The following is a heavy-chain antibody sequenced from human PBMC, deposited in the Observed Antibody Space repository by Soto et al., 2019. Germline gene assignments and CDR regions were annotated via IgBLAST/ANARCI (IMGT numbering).Heavy chain of an antibody. Sequence: ASVKVSCKASGFTFTNYGFSWVRQAPGQGLEWLGWISAYNGNTNYAEKLQGRVTMTTDTSTSTAYMELRSLRSDDTAVYYCARAGHYKYDSSGYYCLDYWGQGTLVTVSS. CDR3: ARAGHYKYDSSGYYCLDY. CDR1: GFTFTNYG. CDR2: ISAYNGNT. D-gene: IGHD3-22*01. J-gene: IGHJ4*02. V-gene: IGHV1-18*01.